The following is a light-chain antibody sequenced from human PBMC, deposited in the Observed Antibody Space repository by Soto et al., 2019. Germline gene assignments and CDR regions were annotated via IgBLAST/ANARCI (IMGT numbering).Light chain of an antibody. CDR2: DAS. CDR3: QQRRNWPYT. CDR1: QSVRTF. V-gene: IGKV3-11*01. Sequence: EIVLTQSPVTLSLSPGERATLSCRASQSVRTFLARYQHKPGQGPRLLIDDASNRTTGIPARFTGSGSGTDFTLTISSLEPEDFAVYYCQQRRNWPYTFGQGTKLEIK. J-gene: IGKJ2*01.